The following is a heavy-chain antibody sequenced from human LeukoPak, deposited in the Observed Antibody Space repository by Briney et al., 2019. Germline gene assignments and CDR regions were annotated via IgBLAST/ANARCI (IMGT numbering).Heavy chain of an antibody. CDR1: GGSISSYY. J-gene: IGHJ6*03. V-gene: IGHV4-4*09. CDR3: ARHGAYCSSSSCYSMDYYMDV. CDR2: IYTSGST. D-gene: IGHD2-2*02. Sequence: AWETLSLTCTVSGGSISSYYWSWIRQPPGKGLEWIGYIYTSGSTNYNPSLKSRVTISVDTSKNQFSLKLSSVTAADTAVYYCARHGAYCSSSSCYSMDYYMDVWGKGTTVTVSS.